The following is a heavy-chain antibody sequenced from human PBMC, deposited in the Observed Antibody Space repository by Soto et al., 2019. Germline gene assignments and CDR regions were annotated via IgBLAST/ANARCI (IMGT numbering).Heavy chain of an antibody. J-gene: IGHJ5*02. CDR1: GYTFIGHF. D-gene: IGHD1-26*01. Sequence: ASVKVSCKASGYTFIGHFIYWVRQAPGQGLECMGWLNPNSGATNYAQKFQGRVTMTRDTSSDTAYMELSKLTSDDTAVYYCARDMHAGFTHYFDPWGQGTLVTVSS. V-gene: IGHV1-2*02. CDR2: LNPNSGAT. CDR3: ARDMHAGFTHYFDP.